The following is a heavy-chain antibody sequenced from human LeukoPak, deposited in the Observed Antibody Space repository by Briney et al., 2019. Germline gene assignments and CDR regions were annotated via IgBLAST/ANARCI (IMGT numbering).Heavy chain of an antibody. CDR2: VYNSGST. V-gene: IGHV4-59*01. CDR1: GVSISIYY. D-gene: IGHD3-10*01. J-gene: IGHJ5*02. Sequence: DPSETLSLTCTVSGVSISIYYWSWIRQPPGKGLEWIGYVYNSGSTTYNPSLKSRVTISVDTSKNQLSLKVTSVTAADTAVYYCARLLSGRNNWFDPWGQGTLVTVSS. CDR3: ARLLSGRNNWFDP.